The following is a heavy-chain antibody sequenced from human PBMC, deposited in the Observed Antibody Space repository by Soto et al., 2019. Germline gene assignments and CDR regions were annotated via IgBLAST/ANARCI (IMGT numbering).Heavy chain of an antibody. D-gene: IGHD3-10*01. V-gene: IGHV1-69*06. CDR1: GGTFSSYA. CDR2: IIPIFGTA. CDR3: AREGSGSPNPFDY. Sequence: GASVKVSFKASGGTFSSYAISWVRQAPGQGLEWMGGIIPIFGTANYAQKFQGRVTITADKSTSTAYMELSSLRSEDMAVYYCAREGSGSPNPFDYWGQGTLVTVSS. J-gene: IGHJ4*02.